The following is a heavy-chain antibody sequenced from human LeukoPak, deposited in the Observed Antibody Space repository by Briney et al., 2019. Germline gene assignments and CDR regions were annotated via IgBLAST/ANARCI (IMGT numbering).Heavy chain of an antibody. Sequence: SVKVSCKASGGTFSSYAISWVRQAPGQGLEWMGRIIPILGIANYAQKFQGRVTITADKSTSTAYMELSSLRSEDTAVYYCARDRYDSPFDYWGQRTLVTVSS. V-gene: IGHV1-69*04. CDR3: ARDRYDSPFDY. D-gene: IGHD1-1*01. J-gene: IGHJ4*02. CDR1: GGTFSSYA. CDR2: IIPILGIA.